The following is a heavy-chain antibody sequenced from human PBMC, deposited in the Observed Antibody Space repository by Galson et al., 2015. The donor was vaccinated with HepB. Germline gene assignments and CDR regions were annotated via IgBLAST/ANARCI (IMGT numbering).Heavy chain of an antibody. V-gene: IGHV3-21*04. CDR2: ISSSSSYI. D-gene: IGHD4-11*01. CDR1: GFTFSSYS. Sequence: SLRLSCAASGFTFSSYSMNWVRQAPGKGLEWVSSISSSSSYIYYADSVKGRFTISRDNSKNTLYLQMDSLRAEETAVYYCAKASRDSNYYFDCWGQGTLVTVSS. J-gene: IGHJ4*02. CDR3: AKASRDSNYYFDC.